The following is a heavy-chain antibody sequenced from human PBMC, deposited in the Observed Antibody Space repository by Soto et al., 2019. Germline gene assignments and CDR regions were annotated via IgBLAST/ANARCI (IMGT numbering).Heavy chain of an antibody. J-gene: IGHJ4*02. CDR3: TTDPHDYGDYFDY. Sequence: EVQLVESGGGLVKPGGSLRLSCAASGFTFSNAWMNWVRQAPGKGLEWVGRIKSKTDGGTTDYAAPVKGRFTISRDDSKNTLYLQMNSLKTDDTAVYYCTTDPHDYGDYFDYWGQGTLVTVSS. CDR1: GFTFSNAW. V-gene: IGHV3-15*07. CDR2: IKSKTDGGTT. D-gene: IGHD4-17*01.